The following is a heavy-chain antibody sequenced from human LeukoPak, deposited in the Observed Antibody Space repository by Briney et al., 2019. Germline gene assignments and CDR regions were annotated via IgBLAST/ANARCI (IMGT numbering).Heavy chain of an antibody. CDR1: GYTFTDYY. CDR2: INPKSGDT. D-gene: IGHD3-10*01. CDR3: ARVRSMYGSGSYFY. J-gene: IGHJ4*02. V-gene: IGHV1-2*02. Sequence: GASVKVSCKASGYTFTDYYIHWVRQAPGQGLEFMGWINPKSGDTNYAQKFQGRVTMTRDTSISTAYMELSRLRSDDTAVYYCARVRSMYGSGSYFYWGQGTLVTVSS.